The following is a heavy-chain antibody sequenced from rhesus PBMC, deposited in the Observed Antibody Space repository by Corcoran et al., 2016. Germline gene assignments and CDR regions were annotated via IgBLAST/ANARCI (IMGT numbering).Heavy chain of an antibody. CDR2: ISNPGKTI. Sequence: VQLVEFGGGLLQPGVSLRLSCAASGFSFGDYVMQWVRQAQGMGREWVSSISNPGKTIYYADSVKGRFTVSRDNAKNSLSLQMNILRAEDTAVYYCSRAPDPVDFWGQGVLVTVSS. J-gene: IGHJ4*01. CDR1: GFSFGDYV. D-gene: IGHD2-15*01. CDR3: SRAPDPVDF. V-gene: IGHV3-7*01.